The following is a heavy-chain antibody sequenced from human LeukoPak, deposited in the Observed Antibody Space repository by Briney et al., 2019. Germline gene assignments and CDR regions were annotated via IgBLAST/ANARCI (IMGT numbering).Heavy chain of an antibody. CDR1: GGSISSSTYY. CDR2: ISYSGST. V-gene: IGHV4-39*01. J-gene: IGHJ5*02. CDR3: ARHATPYSRSLEGWFDP. Sequence: PSETLSLTCTVSGGSISSSTYYWGWIRQPPGKRLEWIGSISYSGSTYYNPSLKSRVAISLDTSKNQFSLKLISVTAADTAVYYCARHATPYSRSLEGWFDPWGQGTLVTVSS. D-gene: IGHD6-6*01.